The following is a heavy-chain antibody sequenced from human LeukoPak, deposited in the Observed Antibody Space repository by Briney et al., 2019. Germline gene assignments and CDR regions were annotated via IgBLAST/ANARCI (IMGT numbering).Heavy chain of an antibody. CDR2: IWYDGSNK. Sequence: PGGSLRLSCAASGFTFSSYGMHWVRQAPGKGLEWVAVIWYDGSNKYYADSVKGRFTISRDNSKNTLYLQMNSLRAEDTAVYYCARDRGITMVRGVIITPDYWGQGNLVTVSS. D-gene: IGHD3-10*01. CDR1: GFTFSSYG. J-gene: IGHJ4*02. CDR3: ARDRGITMVRGVIITPDY. V-gene: IGHV3-33*01.